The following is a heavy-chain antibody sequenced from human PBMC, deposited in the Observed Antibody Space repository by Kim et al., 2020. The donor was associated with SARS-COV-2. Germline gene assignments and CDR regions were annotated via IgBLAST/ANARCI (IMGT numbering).Heavy chain of an antibody. Sequence: VKGRFTISRDNAKHSLYLQMNSLSAEDAAVYFCARDYTTRDSSAWYDAFDIWGQGTMVTVSS. V-gene: IGHV3-11*06. CDR3: ARDYTTRDSSAWYDAFDI. J-gene: IGHJ3*02. D-gene: IGHD6-13*01.